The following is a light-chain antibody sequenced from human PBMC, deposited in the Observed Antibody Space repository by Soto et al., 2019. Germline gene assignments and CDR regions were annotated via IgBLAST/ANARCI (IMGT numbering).Light chain of an antibody. Sequence: EIVLTQSLATLSLSPGEIATLSCRASQSVNTYLAWYQQRPCQAPRLLMYDASNRATGIPARFSGHWTWTTFTLTIDTLEPEDFAVSYCQQCSNWPLTFGGGTKVEIK. CDR1: QSVNTY. V-gene: IGKV3-11*01. J-gene: IGKJ4*01. CDR3: QQCSNWPLT. CDR2: DAS.